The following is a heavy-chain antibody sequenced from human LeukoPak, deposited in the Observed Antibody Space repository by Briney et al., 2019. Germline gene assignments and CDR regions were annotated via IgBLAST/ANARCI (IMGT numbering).Heavy chain of an antibody. V-gene: IGHV3-9*01. CDR1: GFTFEDYA. CDR2: ISWNSDTM. D-gene: IGHD3-3*01. Sequence: GGSLRLSCAGSGFTFEDYAMHWVRLVPGQGLEWVSGISWNSDTMGYADSVKGRFTISRDNAKNSLYLQMNSLRAEDTAVYYCARDPPRSGYDFWSGYRPVMDVWGKGTTVTVSS. J-gene: IGHJ6*04. CDR3: ARDPPRSGYDFWSGYRPVMDV.